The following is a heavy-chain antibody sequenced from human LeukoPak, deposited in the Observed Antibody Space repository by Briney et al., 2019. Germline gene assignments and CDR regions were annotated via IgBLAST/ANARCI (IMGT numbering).Heavy chain of an antibody. CDR2: IYPGDSDT. CDR3: ARHPYTSSCTSPGCYRWYDP. J-gene: IGHJ5*02. D-gene: IGHD2-8*01. CDR1: GYTFTNYW. Sequence: NRGESLKISCKGSGYTFTNYWIGWVRQMPGKGLEWVGIIYPGDSDTRYSPSFEGQVTISADKSISTAYLQWSSLKASDTAMYYWARHPYTSSCTSPGCYRWYDPWGQGTLVTVSS. V-gene: IGHV5-51*01.